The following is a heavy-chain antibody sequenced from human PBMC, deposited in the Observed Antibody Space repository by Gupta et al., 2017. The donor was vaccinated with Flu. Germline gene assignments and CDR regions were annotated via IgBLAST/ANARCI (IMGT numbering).Heavy chain of an antibody. Sequence: QLTLVQSAAEVKKPGASVTVPCKASGHTFTDYYMQWVRQAPGHGLEWMGKINPNSGATNYAEKFQGRVSMTRDTSISTTYMEWSRLTSDDTAVYYCVREWTAASSQSPPWDYWGQGTLVTVSS. CDR2: INPNSGAT. CDR1: GHTFTDYY. D-gene: IGHD3/OR15-3a*01. V-gene: IGHV1-2*02. CDR3: VREWTAASSQSPPWDY. J-gene: IGHJ4*02.